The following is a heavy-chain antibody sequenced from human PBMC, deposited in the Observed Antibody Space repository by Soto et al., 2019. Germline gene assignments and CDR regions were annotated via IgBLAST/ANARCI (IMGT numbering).Heavy chain of an antibody. Sequence: SETLSLTCTVSGGSISSYYWSWIRQPPGKGLEWIGYVHHSWGSSYNPSLQSRVAISLDTSKSQFSLKVTSVTATDTAVYYCARQGFGPLHGLVDVWGQGTTVTVS. D-gene: IGHD3-10*01. CDR3: ARQGFGPLHGLVDV. CDR2: VHHSWGS. V-gene: IGHV4-59*08. CDR1: GGSISSYY. J-gene: IGHJ6*02.